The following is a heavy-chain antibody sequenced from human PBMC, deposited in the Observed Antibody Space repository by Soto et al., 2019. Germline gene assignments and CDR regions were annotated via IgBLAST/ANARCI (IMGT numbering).Heavy chain of an antibody. D-gene: IGHD2-15*01. CDR3: GRGNARWYLDY. J-gene: IGHJ4*02. CDR1: GGSFSNFA. CDR2: IIPLFGST. V-gene: IGHV1-69*13. Sequence: SVKVSCKASGGSFSNFAFNWVRQAPGQGLECMGGIIPLFGSTYYAQKFQGRLTITADESTSTVYMELSSLRSEDTAVYYCGRGNARWYLDYWGLGTLVTVSS.